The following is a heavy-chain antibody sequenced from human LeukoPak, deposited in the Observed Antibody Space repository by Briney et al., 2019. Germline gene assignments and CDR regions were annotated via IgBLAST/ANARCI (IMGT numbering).Heavy chain of an antibody. Sequence: GRCLRLSCAASGFTFSSYTMHSVRQARGRGLGLVAVISYDESNKYYADSVKGRFTISRDNSKNTLYLQMNSLRAEDTAVYYCARDSLMWELIDGGWFDPWGQGTLVTVSS. CDR3: ARDSLMWELIDGGWFDP. V-gene: IGHV3-30-3*01. D-gene: IGHD1-26*01. J-gene: IGHJ5*02. CDR1: GFTFSSYT. CDR2: ISYDESNK.